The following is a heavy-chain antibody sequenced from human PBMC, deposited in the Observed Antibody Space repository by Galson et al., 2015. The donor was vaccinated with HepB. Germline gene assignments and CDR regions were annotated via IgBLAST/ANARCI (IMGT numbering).Heavy chain of an antibody. CDR2: IKSKTDGGTT. Sequence: SLRLSCAASGFTFSNAWMNWVRQAPGKGLEWVGRIKSKTDGGTTDYAAPVKGRFTISRDDSKNTLYLHMNSLKTEDTAVYYCTSFDYYYDSSGYSPYYYMDVWGKGTTVTVSS. CDR3: TSFDYYYDSSGYSPYYYMDV. J-gene: IGHJ6*03. D-gene: IGHD3-22*01. V-gene: IGHV3-15*07. CDR1: GFTFSNAW.